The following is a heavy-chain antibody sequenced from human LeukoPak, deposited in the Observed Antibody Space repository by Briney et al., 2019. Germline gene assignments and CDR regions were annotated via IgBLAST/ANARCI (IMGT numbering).Heavy chain of an antibody. CDR2: VYYSGTT. V-gene: IGHV4-39*07. CDR3: AREEGGTLYY. D-gene: IGHD1-14*01. CDR1: GGSVSTSHYY. J-gene: IGHJ4*02. Sequence: SETLSLTCSVSGGSVSTSHYYWGWIRQPPGRGLEWIGNVYYSGTTYSNPSLRSRVSISVDTSRNQFSLKLNSVTAADTAVYYCAREEGGTLYYWGQGTLVTVSS.